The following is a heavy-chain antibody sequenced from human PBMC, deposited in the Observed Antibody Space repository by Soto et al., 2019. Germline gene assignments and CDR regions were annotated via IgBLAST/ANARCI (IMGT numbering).Heavy chain of an antibody. CDR2: MSYAGTYK. CDR3: AKEMYPRTVLDSSSPWGDY. Sequence: QVQLVESGGGVVQPGRSLRLSCAVSGFTFSDYGMHWVRQAPGKGLEWVAVMSYAGTYKYYADSVKGRFTISRDLSGNTLFLQMNSLRLEDTAVYFCAKEMYPRTVLDSSSPWGDYWGQGNLVTVSS. D-gene: IGHD6-6*01. J-gene: IGHJ4*02. V-gene: IGHV3-30*18. CDR1: GFTFSDYG.